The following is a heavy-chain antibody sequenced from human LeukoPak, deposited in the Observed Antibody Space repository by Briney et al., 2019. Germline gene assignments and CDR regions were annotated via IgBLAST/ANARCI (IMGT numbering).Heavy chain of an antibody. CDR3: ARSFQPHYYYYYMDV. D-gene: IGHD2-2*01. CDR1: GYTVTSYD. J-gene: IGHJ6*03. CDR2: MNPNSGNT. Sequence: ASVKVSCKASGYTVTSYDINWVRQATGQGLEWMGWMNPNSGNTGYAQKFQGRVTMTRNTSISTAYMELSSLRSEDTAVYYCARSFQPHYYYYYMDVWGKGTTVTASS. V-gene: IGHV1-8*01.